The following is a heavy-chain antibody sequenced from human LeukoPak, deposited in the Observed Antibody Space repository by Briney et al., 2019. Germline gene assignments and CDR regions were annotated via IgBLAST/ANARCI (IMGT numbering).Heavy chain of an antibody. CDR1: GGSISSYY. CDR3: ASLRPLTYFDY. V-gene: IGHV4-59*08. Sequence: PSETLSLTCTVSGGSISSYYWSWIRQPPGKGLEWIGYIYYSGSTNYNPSLKSRVTISVDTSKNQFSLKLSSVTAADTAVYYCASLRPLTYFDYWGQGTLVTVSS. CDR2: IYYSGST. J-gene: IGHJ4*02.